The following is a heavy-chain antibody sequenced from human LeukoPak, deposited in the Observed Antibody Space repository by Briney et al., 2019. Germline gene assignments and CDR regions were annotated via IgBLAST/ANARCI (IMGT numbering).Heavy chain of an antibody. J-gene: IGHJ4*02. V-gene: IGHV3-53*01. CDR2: LYSGGGT. CDR1: GFTVSSNY. CDR3: AREDGYHFDY. D-gene: IGHD5-24*01. Sequence: GGSLRLSCAASGFTVSSNYMSWVRQAPGKGLEWVSVLYSGGGTYYADSVKGRFTISRDNSKNMVYLQMNSLRVEDTAVYYCAREDGYHFDYWGPGTVVTVSS.